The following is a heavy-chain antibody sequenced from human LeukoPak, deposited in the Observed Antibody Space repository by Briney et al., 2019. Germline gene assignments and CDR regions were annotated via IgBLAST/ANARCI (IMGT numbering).Heavy chain of an antibody. J-gene: IGHJ3*02. CDR3: AVGYCSSTSCSYDAFDI. V-gene: IGHV1-8*01. Sequence: ASVTVSFKASGYTFTSYDINWVRQATGQGLEWMGWMNPNSGNTGYAQKFQGRVTMTRNTSISTAYMELSSLRSEDTAVYYCAVGYCSSTSCSYDAFDIWGQGTMVTVSS. D-gene: IGHD2-2*01. CDR1: GYTFTSYD. CDR2: MNPNSGNT.